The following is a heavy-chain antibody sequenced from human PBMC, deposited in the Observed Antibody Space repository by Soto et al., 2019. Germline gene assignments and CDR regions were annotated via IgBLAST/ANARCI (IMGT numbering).Heavy chain of an antibody. V-gene: IGHV4-39*01. D-gene: IGHD5-12*01. CDR3: ARFYGYNYFCDY. CDR2: IYYSGST. CDR1: GGSISSSSFH. Sequence: SETLSLTCTVSGGSISSSSFHWGWIRQPPGKGLEWIGSIYYSGSTYYNPSLKSRLTISADTSMNQFSLKLSSVTAADTAVYYCARFYGYNYFCDYWGQGTQVTVSS. J-gene: IGHJ4*02.